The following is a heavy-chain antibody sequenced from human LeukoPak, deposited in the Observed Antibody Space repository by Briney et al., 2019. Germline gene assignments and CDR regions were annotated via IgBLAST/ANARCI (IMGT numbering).Heavy chain of an antibody. CDR1: GYSISSGYY. Sequence: PSETLPLTCAVSGYSISSGYYWGWVRQAPGKGLEWIGSIYHTGSTDYNPSLKSRLTISVDMSKNQFSLNLRSVTAADTAVYYCARDKDDYVWGTYRWWGQGMLVTVSS. J-gene: IGHJ4*02. D-gene: IGHD3-16*02. CDR2: IYHTGST. CDR3: ARDKDDYVWGTYRW. V-gene: IGHV4-38-2*01.